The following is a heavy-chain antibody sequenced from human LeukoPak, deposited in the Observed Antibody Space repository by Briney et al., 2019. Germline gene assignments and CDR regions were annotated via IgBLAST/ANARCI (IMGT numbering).Heavy chain of an antibody. V-gene: IGHV4-4*07. CDR1: GGSISSYY. D-gene: IGHD5-18*01. Sequence: SETLSLTCTVSGGSISSYYWSWIRQPAGKGLEWIGRLYTSGSTNYNPSLKSRVTMSVDTSKNQFSLKLSSVTAADTVVYYCARTTPMSTIDYWGQGTLVTVSS. J-gene: IGHJ4*02. CDR3: ARTTPMSTIDY. CDR2: LYTSGST.